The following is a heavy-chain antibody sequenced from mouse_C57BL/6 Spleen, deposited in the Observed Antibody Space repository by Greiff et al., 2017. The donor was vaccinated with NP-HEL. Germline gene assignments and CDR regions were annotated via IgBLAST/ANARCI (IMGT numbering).Heavy chain of an antibody. CDR2: ISSGGSYI. D-gene: IGHD2-2*01. CDR3: ARHEGRSTMVTTRAMDY. Sequence: DVMLVESGGDLVKPGGSLKLSCAASGFTFSSYGMSWVRQTPDKRLEWVATISSGGSYIYYPDRVKGRFPISSDNAKNTLYLQMSSLKSEDTAMYYCARHEGRSTMVTTRAMDYWGQGTSVTVSS. CDR1: GFTFSSYG. V-gene: IGHV5-6*02. J-gene: IGHJ4*01.